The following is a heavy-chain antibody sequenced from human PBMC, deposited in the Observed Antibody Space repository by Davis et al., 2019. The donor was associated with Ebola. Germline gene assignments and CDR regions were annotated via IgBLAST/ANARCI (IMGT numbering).Heavy chain of an antibody. J-gene: IGHJ4*02. CDR1: GGSISSYY. Sequence: SETLSLTCTVSGGSISSYYWSWIRQPPGKGLEWIGYIYYSGSTNYNPSLKSRVTISVDTSKNQLSLKLSSVTAADPAVYYCARVGMATIGSPLDYWGQGTLVTVSS. CDR2: IYYSGST. D-gene: IGHD5-24*01. CDR3: ARVGMATIGSPLDY. V-gene: IGHV4-59*01.